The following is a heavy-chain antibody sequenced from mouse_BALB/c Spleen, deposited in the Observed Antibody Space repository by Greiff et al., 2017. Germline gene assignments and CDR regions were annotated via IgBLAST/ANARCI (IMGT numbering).Heavy chain of an antibody. D-gene: IGHD1-2*01. CDR2: IYPGDGDT. CDR1: GYTFTSYW. CDR3: ARRLRLRYFDV. J-gene: IGHJ1*01. Sequence: VQLQQSGAELARPGASVKLSCKASGYTFTSYWMQWVKQRPGQGLEWIGAIYPGDGDTRYTQKFKGKATLTADKSSSTAYMQLSSLASEDSAVYYCARRLRLRYFDVWGAGTTVTVSS. V-gene: IGHV1-87*01.